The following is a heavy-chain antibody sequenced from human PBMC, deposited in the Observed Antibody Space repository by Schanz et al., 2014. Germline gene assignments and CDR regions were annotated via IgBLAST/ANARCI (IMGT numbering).Heavy chain of an antibody. D-gene: IGHD3-16*01. CDR2: ISGNGGEK. CDR1: GFSFSTYA. CDR3: TRDRGALINHNDALDL. V-gene: IGHV3-30*04. J-gene: IGHJ3*01. Sequence: QVQLVESGGGVVQPWRSLRLSCAASGFSFSTYAMHWVRQAPGKGLRCVAVISGNGGEKYYADSVKGRFTISRDNSENTLFLEMNSLRSEDTAVYYCTRDRGALINHNDALDLWGQGTMVSVSS.